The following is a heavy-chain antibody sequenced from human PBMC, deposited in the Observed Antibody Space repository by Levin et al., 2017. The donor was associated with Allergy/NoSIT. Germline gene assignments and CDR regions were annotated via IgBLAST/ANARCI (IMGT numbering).Heavy chain of an antibody. V-gene: IGHV1-18*01. J-gene: IGHJ4*02. CDR3: ARLGYCSSTSCQSYYFDY. CDR2: ISAYNGNT. CDR1: GYTFTSYG. Sequence: ASVKVSCKASGYTFTSYGISWVRQAPGQGLEWMGWISAYNGNTNYAQKLQGRVTMTTDTSTSTAYMELRSLRSDDTAVYYCARLGYCSSTSCQSYYFDYWGQGTLVTVSS. D-gene: IGHD2-2*01.